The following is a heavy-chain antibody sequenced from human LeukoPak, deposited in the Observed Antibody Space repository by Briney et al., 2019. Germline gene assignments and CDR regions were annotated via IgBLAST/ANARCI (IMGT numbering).Heavy chain of an antibody. Sequence: GGSLRLSCTVSGFIFGAYWMTWVRQAPGKGLEWVANINQDGSETFYVDSVKGRFTISRDNAKNSLYLQMNSLRGEDTALYYCAKFGAGRVFFYFDFWGQGALVTVSS. CDR1: GFIFGAYW. J-gene: IGHJ4*02. CDR3: AKFGAGRVFFYFDF. CDR2: INQDGSET. V-gene: IGHV3-7*01. D-gene: IGHD3-10*01.